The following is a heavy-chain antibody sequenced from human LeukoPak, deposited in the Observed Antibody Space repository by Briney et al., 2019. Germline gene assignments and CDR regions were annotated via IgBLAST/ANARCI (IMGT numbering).Heavy chain of an antibody. CDR1: GGSISSGVYY. D-gene: IGHD3-22*01. J-gene: IGHJ4*02. CDR3: ARTQPRHYDRSGYPDY. CDR2: IYYSGST. Sequence: SETLSLTCTVSGGSISSGVYYWSWIRQPPGKGLEWIGYIYYSGSTYYNPSLKSRVTISVDTSKNQFSLKLSSVTAADTAVYYCARTQPRHYDRSGYPDYWGQGTLVTVSS. V-gene: IGHV4-30-4*01.